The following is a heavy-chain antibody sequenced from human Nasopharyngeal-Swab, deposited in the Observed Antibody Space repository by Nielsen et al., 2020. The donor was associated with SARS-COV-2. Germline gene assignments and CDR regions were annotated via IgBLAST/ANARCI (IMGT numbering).Heavy chain of an antibody. CDR1: GGSISSYY. J-gene: IGHJ3*02. D-gene: IGHD2-8*01. CDR2: IYYSGST. CDR3: ARHMLGGPTAFDI. V-gene: IGHV4-59*01. Sequence: SETLSLTCTVSGGSISSYYWSWIRQPPGKGLEWIGYIYYSGSTNYNPSLKSRVTISVDTSKNQFSLKLSSVTAADTAVYYCARHMLGGPTAFDIWGQGTVVTVSS.